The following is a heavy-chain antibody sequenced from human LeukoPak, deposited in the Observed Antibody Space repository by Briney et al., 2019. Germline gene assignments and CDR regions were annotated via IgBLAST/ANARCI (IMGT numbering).Heavy chain of an antibody. J-gene: IGHJ4*02. Sequence: PGGALRLSCAASGFTVSTYYMTWVRQAPGKGLECVSVIYSGGSTYYADCVKGRFTVSRDNSKNTPYLQMNSLRAEDTAMYYCARGLGYCTSTTCLLPFDYWGQGTLVTVSS. CDR1: GFTVSTYY. CDR3: ARGLGYCTSTTCLLPFDY. D-gene: IGHD2-2*01. CDR2: IYSGGST. V-gene: IGHV3-53*01.